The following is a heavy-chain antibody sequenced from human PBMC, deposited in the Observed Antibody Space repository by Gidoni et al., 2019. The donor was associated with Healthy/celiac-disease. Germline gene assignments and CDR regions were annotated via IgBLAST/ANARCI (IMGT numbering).Heavy chain of an antibody. D-gene: IGHD1-26*01. CDR1: GYTFTSYD. CDR3: ARVGSAWGATRPDY. J-gene: IGHJ4*02. CDR2: MNPNSGNT. V-gene: IGHV1-8*03. Sequence: QVQLVQSGAEVKKPGASVKVSCKASGYTFTSYDINWVRQATGKGLEWMGWMNPNSGNTGYAQKFQGRVTITRNTSISTAYMELSSLRSEDTAVYYCARVGSAWGATRPDYWGQGTLVTVSS.